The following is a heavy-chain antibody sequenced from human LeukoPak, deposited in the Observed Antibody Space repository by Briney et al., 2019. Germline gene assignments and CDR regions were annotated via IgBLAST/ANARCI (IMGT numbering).Heavy chain of an antibody. CDR1: GFTFDDYA. V-gene: IGHV3-9*01. CDR3: ARDRGEGDLYFDH. D-gene: IGHD3-10*01. Sequence: QPGGSLRLSCAASGFTFDDYAMHWVRHAPGKGLEWVATISWYSGSLVYADSVKGRFTISRDNAKRILYLQMNSLRVEDTASYYCARDRGEGDLYFDHWGPGTLVTVSS. CDR2: ISWYSGSL. J-gene: IGHJ4*02.